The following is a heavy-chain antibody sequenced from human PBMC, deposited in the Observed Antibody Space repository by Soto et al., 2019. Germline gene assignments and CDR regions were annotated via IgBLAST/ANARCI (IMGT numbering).Heavy chain of an antibody. V-gene: IGHV3-13*01. CDR1: GFTFSTFD. CDR2: IGTLSDT. CDR3: ARGRSFSYDSTPPPMFDP. D-gene: IGHD3-10*01. J-gene: IGHJ5*02. Sequence: VGSLRLSCAGSGFTFSTFDIHWVRQAPGKGPEWVSGIGTLSDTFYAASVQGRFTISRQNAKNSVYLQMNSLRAGDTAFYYCARGRSFSYDSTPPPMFDPWGQGTLVTVSS.